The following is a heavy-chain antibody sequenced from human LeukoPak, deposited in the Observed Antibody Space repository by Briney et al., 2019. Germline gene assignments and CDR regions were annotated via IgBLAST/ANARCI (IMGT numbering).Heavy chain of an antibody. V-gene: IGHV4-39*01. CDR1: GGSISSSNYY. J-gene: IGHJ3*02. D-gene: IGHD2-2*01. CDR3: ARSYCSSTSWYAVGAFDI. CDR2: IYYSGST. Sequence: SETLSLTCTVSGGSISSSNYYWGWLRQPPGKGLEWIGSIYYSGSTYYNPSLKSRVTISVDTSKKQFSLRLSSVTAADTAVYYCARSYCSSTSWYAVGAFDIWGQGTLVTVSA.